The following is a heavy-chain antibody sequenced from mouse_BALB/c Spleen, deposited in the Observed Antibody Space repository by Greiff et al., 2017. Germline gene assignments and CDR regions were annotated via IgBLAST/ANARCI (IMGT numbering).Heavy chain of an antibody. CDR1: GYTFTSYW. V-gene: IGHV1-87*01. J-gene: IGHJ4*01. CDR2: IYPGDGAT. CDR3: ARVWSSDYAMDY. Sequence: VQVVESGAELARPGASVKLSCKASGYTFTSYWMQWVKQRPGQGLEWIGAIYPGDGATRYTQKFKGKATLTAAKSSSTAYMQLSSLASEDSAVYYCARVWSSDYAMDYWGQGTSVTVSS. D-gene: IGHD2-10*02.